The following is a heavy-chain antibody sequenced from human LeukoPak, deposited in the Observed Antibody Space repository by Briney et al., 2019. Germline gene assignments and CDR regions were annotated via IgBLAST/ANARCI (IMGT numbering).Heavy chain of an antibody. Sequence: ASVKVSCKASGYTFTSYAMHWVRQAPGQRLEWMGWINAGNGNTKYSQKFQGRVTITRDTSASTAYMELSSLRSEDTAVYYCARDPLGVWGSYRDLFDYWGQGTLVTVSS. J-gene: IGHJ4*02. CDR1: GYTFTSYA. CDR2: INAGNGNT. CDR3: ARDPLGVWGSYRDLFDY. D-gene: IGHD3-16*02. V-gene: IGHV1-3*01.